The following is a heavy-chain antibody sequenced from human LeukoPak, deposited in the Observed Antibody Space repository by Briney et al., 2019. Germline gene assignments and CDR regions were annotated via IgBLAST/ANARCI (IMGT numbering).Heavy chain of an antibody. CDR2: IIPIFGTA. D-gene: IGHD1-26*01. V-gene: IGHV1-69*13. Sequence: GASVKVSCKASGYTFTSYGISWVRQAPGQGLEWMGGIIPIFGTANYAQKFQGRVTITADESTSTAYMELSSLRSEDTAVYYCANSGRNDAFDIWGQGTMVTVSS. CDR1: GYTFTSYG. J-gene: IGHJ3*02. CDR3: ANSGRNDAFDI.